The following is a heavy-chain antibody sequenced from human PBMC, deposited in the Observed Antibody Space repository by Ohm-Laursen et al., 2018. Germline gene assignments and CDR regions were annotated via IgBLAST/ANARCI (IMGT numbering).Heavy chain of an antibody. CDR1: GFTFSSYG. CDR2: VWYDGINK. J-gene: IGHJ4*02. D-gene: IGHD3-22*01. CDR3: ARDRHDTSGYYI. V-gene: IGHV3-33*08. Sequence: SLRLSCAASGFTFSSYGMHWVRQAPGKGLEWVAVVWYDGINKYYADSVKGRFTISRDNSKNTLYLQMNNLRAEDTAVYFCARDRHDTSGYYIWGQGTLVTVSS.